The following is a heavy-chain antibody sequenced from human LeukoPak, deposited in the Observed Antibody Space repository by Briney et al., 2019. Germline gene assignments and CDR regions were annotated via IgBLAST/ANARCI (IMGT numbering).Heavy chain of an antibody. V-gene: IGHV1-2*02. J-gene: IGHJ3*02. Sequence: GASVRVSCTASGYTFTGYYMHWVRQAPGQGLEWMGGINPNSGGTNYAQKFQGRVTMTRDTSISTAYMELSRLRSDDTAVYYWARDGGGYDEIPTNAFDIWGQGTMVTVSS. CDR3: ARDGGGYDEIPTNAFDI. CDR1: GYTFTGYY. CDR2: INPNSGGT. D-gene: IGHD5-12*01.